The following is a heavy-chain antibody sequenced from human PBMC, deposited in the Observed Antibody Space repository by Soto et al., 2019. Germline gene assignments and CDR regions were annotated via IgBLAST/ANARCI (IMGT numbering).Heavy chain of an antibody. CDR3: ARHQSRNYGLFDY. J-gene: IGHJ4*02. CDR2: INTNTGNP. D-gene: IGHD3-16*01. CDR1: GYTFTTYA. V-gene: IGHV7-4-1*01. Sequence: ASVKVSCKASGYTFTTYAMHWVRQAPGQGLEWMGWINTNTGNPTYAQGFTGRFVFSLDTSVSTAYLQIYSLKASDAAMYYCARHQSRNYGLFDYWGQGTQVTVSS.